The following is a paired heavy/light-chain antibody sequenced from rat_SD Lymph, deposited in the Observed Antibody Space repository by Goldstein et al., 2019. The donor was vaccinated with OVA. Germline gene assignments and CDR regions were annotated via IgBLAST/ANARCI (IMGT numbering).Heavy chain of an antibody. CDR1: GFSLSSYG. J-gene: IGHJ2*01. V-gene: IGHV2S61*01. D-gene: IGHD1-4*01. CDR2: IWGNGNT. CDR3: ASLPGYSHY. Sequence: QVQLKESGPGLVQPSQTLSLTCTVAGFSLSSYGVIWVRQSPGKGLEWMGVIWGNGNTNYNSTLKSRLSISRDTSKSQVFLKMNNLQTEDTAMYFCASLPGYSHYWGQGVMVTVSS.
Light chain of an antibody. V-gene: IGKV22S1*01. CDR3: LQRNIWYT. CDR1: QNINKN. Sequence: DIQMTQSPSFLSASVGERVTLSCKASQNINKNLDWYQQKLREAPKLLIHNTNNLQTGIPSRFSGSGSGTDFTLTISSLQPEDVATYFCLQRNIWYTFGAGTKVEL. CDR2: NTN. J-gene: IGKJ2-3*01.